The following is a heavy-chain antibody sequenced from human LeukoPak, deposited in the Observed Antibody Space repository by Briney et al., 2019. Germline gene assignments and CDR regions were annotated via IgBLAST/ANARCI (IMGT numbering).Heavy chain of an antibody. Sequence: GGSLRLSCAASGFTFSSYEMNWVRQAPGKGLEWVSYISSSGSTIYYADSVRGRFTISRDNAKNSLFLQMNSLRAEDTAVYYCARVLRYCSGGNCYSGGLGYMDVWGKGTTVTISS. CDR2: ISSSGSTI. CDR3: ARVLRYCSGGNCYSGGLGYMDV. V-gene: IGHV3-48*03. J-gene: IGHJ6*03. D-gene: IGHD2-15*01. CDR1: GFTFSSYE.